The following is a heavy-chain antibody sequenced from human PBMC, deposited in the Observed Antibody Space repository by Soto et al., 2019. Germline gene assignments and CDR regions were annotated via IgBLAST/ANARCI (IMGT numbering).Heavy chain of an antibody. CDR1: GGSISSSSYY. Sequence: SETLSLTCTVSGGSISSSSYYWGWIRQPPGKGLEWIGSIYYSGSTYYNPSLKSRVTISVDTSKNQFSLKLSSVTAADTAVYYCARDSSGYYYYTRGFYYYGMDVWGQGTTVTVYS. CDR3: ARDSSGYYYYTRGFYYYGMDV. D-gene: IGHD3-22*01. J-gene: IGHJ6*02. V-gene: IGHV4-39*01. CDR2: IYYSGST.